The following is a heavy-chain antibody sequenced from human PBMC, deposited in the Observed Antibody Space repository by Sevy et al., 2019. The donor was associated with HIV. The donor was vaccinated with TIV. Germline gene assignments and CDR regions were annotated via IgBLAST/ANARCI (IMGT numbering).Heavy chain of an antibody. J-gene: IGHJ2*01. CDR3: AAVAANKGYFDI. CDR2: IRNKPKSYTT. Sequence: GGSPRLSCAASGFAFGDLYMDWVRQAPGKGLEWVGRIRNKPKSYTTEYAASVKGRFTISRDDSRNSLYLQMNSLKTEDTAVYYCAAVAANKGYFDIWGRGSLVTVSS. V-gene: IGHV3-72*01. CDR1: GFAFGDLY. D-gene: IGHD6-19*01.